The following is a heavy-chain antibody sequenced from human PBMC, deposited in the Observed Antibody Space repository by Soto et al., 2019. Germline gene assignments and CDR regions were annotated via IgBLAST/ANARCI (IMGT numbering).Heavy chain of an antibody. J-gene: IGHJ6*02. CDR2: INPNSGGT. CDR3: ARSSIAARYYYYYGMDV. Sequence: ASVKVSCKASGYTFTGYYMHWVRQAPGQGLEWMGWINPNSGGTNYAQKFQGRVTMTRDTSISTAYMELSRLRPDDTAVYYCARSSIAARYYYYYGMDVWGQGTTVTVS. D-gene: IGHD6-13*01. CDR1: GYTFTGYY. V-gene: IGHV1-2*02.